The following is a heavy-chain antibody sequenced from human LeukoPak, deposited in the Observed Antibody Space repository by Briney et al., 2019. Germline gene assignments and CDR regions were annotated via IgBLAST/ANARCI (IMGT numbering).Heavy chain of an antibody. D-gene: IGHD1-14*01. J-gene: IGHJ5*02. CDR3: ARKGVKGMNP. CDR1: GYSISSGYY. V-gene: IGHV4-38-2*02. CDR2: INHSGST. Sequence: SETLSLTCTVSGYSISSGYYWGWIRQPPGKGLEWIGSINHSGSTNYNPSLKSRVTISVDTSKNQFSLKLSSVTAADTAVYYCARKGVKGMNPWGQGTLVTVSS.